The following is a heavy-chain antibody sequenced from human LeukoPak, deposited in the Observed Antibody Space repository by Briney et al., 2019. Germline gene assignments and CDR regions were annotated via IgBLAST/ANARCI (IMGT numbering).Heavy chain of an antibody. CDR1: GFTFSHYS. CDR2: ISGNSNSI. J-gene: IGHJ4*02. CDR3: AKEGAVVGPPYYFDY. V-gene: IGHV3-21*01. Sequence: GGSLRLSCAVSGFTFSHYSMNWVRQAPGKGLEWVSSISGNSNSIYYADSVKGRFTISRDNAKNSLYLQMNSLRAEDTAVYFCAKEGAVVGPPYYFDYWGQGTLVTVSS. D-gene: IGHD6-19*01.